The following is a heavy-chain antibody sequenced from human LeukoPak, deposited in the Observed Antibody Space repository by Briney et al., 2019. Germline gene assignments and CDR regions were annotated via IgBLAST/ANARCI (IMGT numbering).Heavy chain of an antibody. CDR3: AHTDSYYFDSGMVS. V-gene: IGHV3-23*01. J-gene: IGHJ5*02. CDR2: ISGGGSST. CDR1: RFSFSTYP. Sequence: GGSLRLSCAASRFSFSTYPMGWVRRAPGKGLEWVSGISGGGSSTNYADSVKGRFTISRENSKNTLYLQMNSLRAEDTAVYYCAHTDSYYFDSGMVSWGQGALVTVSS. D-gene: IGHD3-22*01.